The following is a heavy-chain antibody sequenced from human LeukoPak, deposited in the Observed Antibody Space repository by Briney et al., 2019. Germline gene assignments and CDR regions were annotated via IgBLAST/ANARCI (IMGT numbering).Heavy chain of an antibody. CDR1: GYSISRGYS. J-gene: IGHJ5*02. Sequence: SETLSLTCTVSGYSISRGYSWAWIRQSPGKGPEWIGTMYHGGSTDYTPSLKSPVTVSADTSKSQFSLKLTSVTASDTAVYYCARDPGLNWFDPWGQGTLVTVSS. V-gene: IGHV4-38-2*02. CDR2: MYHGGST. CDR3: ARDPGLNWFDP. D-gene: IGHD3-10*01.